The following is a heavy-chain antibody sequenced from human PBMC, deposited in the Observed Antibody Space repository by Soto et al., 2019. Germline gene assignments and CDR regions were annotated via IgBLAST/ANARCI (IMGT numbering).Heavy chain of an antibody. V-gene: IGHV4-39*01. CDR3: ASVKLDYYYGMDV. CDR2: IYYSGST. Sequence: SETLSLTCTVSGGSISSYYWGWIRQPPGKGLEWIGSIYYSGSTYYNPSLKSRVTISVDTSKNQFSLKLSSVTAADTAVYYCASVKLDYYYGMDVWGQGTTVTVSS. CDR1: GGSISSYY. J-gene: IGHJ6*02.